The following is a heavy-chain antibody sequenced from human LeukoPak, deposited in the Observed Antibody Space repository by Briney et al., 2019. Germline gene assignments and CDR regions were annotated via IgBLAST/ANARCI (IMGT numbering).Heavy chain of an antibody. V-gene: IGHV1-46*01. J-gene: IGHJ3*02. CDR2: INPSGGST. CDR1: GYTFTSYY. Sequence: ASVKVSCKPSGYTFTSYYMHWVRQAPGQGLEWMGIINPSGGSTSYAQKFQGRVTMSRDTSTSTVYMAMSSLRSQGTALFYCARDGGSDAFGIWGQGTMVTVSS. CDR3: ARDGGSDAFGI.